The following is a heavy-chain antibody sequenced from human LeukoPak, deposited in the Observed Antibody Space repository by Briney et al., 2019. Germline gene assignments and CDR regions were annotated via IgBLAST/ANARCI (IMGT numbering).Heavy chain of an antibody. Sequence: PGGSLRLSCAASGFTFSIYAMSWVRQAPGKGLEWVSAISGSGGSTYYADSVKGRFTISRDNSKNTLYLQMNSLRAEDTAVYYCAKEYGDYIRVSLDYWGQGTLVTVSS. CDR3: AKEYGDYIRVSLDY. J-gene: IGHJ4*02. D-gene: IGHD4-17*01. CDR1: GFTFSIYA. CDR2: ISGSGGST. V-gene: IGHV3-23*01.